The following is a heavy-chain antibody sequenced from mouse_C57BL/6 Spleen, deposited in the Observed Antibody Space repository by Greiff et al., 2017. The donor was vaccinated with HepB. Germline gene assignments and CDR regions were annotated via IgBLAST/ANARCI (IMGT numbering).Heavy chain of an antibody. CDR2: ILPGSGST. Sequence: VQLHQSGAELMKPGASVKLSCKATGYTFTGNWIGGVKQRPGNGLEWIGGILPGSGSTNYNEKFKGKATFTADTSSNTAYMQLSSLTTEDSAIYYCARYTVYYGNYDYWGQGTTLTVSS. D-gene: IGHD2-1*01. CDR1: GYTFTGNW. J-gene: IGHJ2*01. CDR3: ARYTVYYGNYDY. V-gene: IGHV1-9*01.